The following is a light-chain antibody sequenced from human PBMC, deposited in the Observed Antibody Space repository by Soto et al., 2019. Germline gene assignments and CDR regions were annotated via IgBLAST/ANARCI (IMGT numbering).Light chain of an antibody. CDR2: GAS. J-gene: IGKJ4*01. CDR3: QLYNNWPVT. V-gene: IGKV3-15*01. CDR1: QTVNNN. Sequence: EIVMTQSPATLSVSPGERATLSFRASQTVNNNLAWYQQKPGQAPRLLIYGASARATGIPARFSGSGSGTEFTLTISSLQSEDFAVYYCQLYNNWPVTFGGGTKVEI.